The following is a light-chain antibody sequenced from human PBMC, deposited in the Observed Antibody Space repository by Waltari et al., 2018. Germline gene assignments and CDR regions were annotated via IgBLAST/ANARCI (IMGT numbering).Light chain of an antibody. CDR3: HQYGSPPLT. CDR2: GAS. CDR1: AISRNDH. Sequence: GERDALHCRASAISRNDHLSWYQQQSGQVHMLLIYGASRRATSVPDRFSGSGSGTDFTLTISRLEPEDFAFYYCHQYGSPPLTFGGGVKVEIK. J-gene: IGKJ4*01. V-gene: IGKV3-20*01.